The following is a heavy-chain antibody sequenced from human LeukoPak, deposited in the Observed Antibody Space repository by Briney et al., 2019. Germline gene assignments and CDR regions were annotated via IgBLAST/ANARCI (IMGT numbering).Heavy chain of an antibody. CDR1: GGSISSYY. CDR3: ARQGYVLPLIDY. J-gene: IGHJ4*02. V-gene: IGHV4-59*08. CDR2: IYYSGST. D-gene: IGHD5-12*01. Sequence: SETLSLTCTVSGGSISSYYWSWIRQPPGKGLEWIGYIYYSGSTNYNPSLKSRVTISVDTSKNQFSLKLSSVTAADTAVYYCARQGYVLPLIDYWGQGTLVTVSS.